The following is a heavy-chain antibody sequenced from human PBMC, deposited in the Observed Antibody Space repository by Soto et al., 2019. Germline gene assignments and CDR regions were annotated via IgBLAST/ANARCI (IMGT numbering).Heavy chain of an antibody. V-gene: IGHV4-39*01. CDR3: ASPGYSSGWYYYYGMDV. J-gene: IGHJ6*02. CDR1: GGSISSSSYY. CDR2: IYYSGST. Sequence: SETLSLTCTVSGGSISSSSYYWGWIRQPPGKGLEWIGSIYYSGSTYYNPSLKSRVTISVDTSKNQFSLKLSSVTAADSAVYYCASPGYSSGWYYYYGMDVWGQGTTVT. D-gene: IGHD6-19*01.